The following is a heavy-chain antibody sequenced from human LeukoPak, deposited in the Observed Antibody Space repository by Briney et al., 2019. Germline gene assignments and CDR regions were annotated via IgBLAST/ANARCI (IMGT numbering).Heavy chain of an antibody. CDR1: GFIFKDYG. V-gene: IGHV3-30*18. CDR3: AKREAVTVTAEWDYLDY. J-gene: IGHJ4*02. D-gene: IGHD6-19*01. CDR2: IAYDGTRQ. Sequence: GGSLRLSCTASGFIFKDYGMHWVRQAPGKGLEWVAVIAYDGTRQFYADSVKGRFTISRDNSNNTMYLEMNNLRLEDTAVYYCAKREAVTVTAEWDYLDYWGQGTLVTVSS.